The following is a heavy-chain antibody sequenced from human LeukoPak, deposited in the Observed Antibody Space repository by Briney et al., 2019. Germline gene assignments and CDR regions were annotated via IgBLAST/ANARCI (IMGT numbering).Heavy chain of an antibody. CDR1: GFTFSSYA. J-gene: IGHJ4*02. CDR2: ISGSGGST. CDR3: AKPWQFEIGRVPAARKGDFDY. D-gene: IGHD2-2*01. V-gene: IGHV3-23*01. Sequence: GGSLRLSCAASGFTFSSYAMSWVRQAPGKGLEWVSAISGSGGSTYYADSVKGRFTISRDNSKNTLYLQMNSLRAEDTAVYYLAKPWQFEIGRVPAARKGDFDYWGQGTLVTVSS.